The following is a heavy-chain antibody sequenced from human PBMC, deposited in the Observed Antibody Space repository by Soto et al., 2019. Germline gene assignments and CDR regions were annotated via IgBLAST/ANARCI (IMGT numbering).Heavy chain of an antibody. CDR3: AKSQFTVTYNPDY. D-gene: IGHD4-17*01. CDR2: ISGSGGST. J-gene: IGHJ4*02. Sequence: GGSLRLSCAGAGFTFSSYAMSWVRQAPGKGLEWVSTISGSGGSTYYADSVKGRFTISRDNSKNTLYLQMDSLRAEDTAIYDCAKSQFTVTYNPDYWGQGTLVTVSS. CDR1: GFTFSSYA. V-gene: IGHV3-23*01.